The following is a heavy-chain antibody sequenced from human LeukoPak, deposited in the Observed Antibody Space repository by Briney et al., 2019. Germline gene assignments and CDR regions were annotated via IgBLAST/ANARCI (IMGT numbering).Heavy chain of an antibody. CDR1: GFTFSTYW. V-gene: IGHV3-7*01. J-gene: IGHJ4*02. CDR2: IKHDGSEK. CDR3: TRAYYDSSGYYYVYFDY. Sequence: GGSLRLSCAASGFTFSTYWMSWVRQAPGKGLEWVANIKHDGSEKYYVDSVKGRFTISRDNAKNSLYLQMNSLRAEDTAVFYCTRAYYDSSGYYYVYFDYWGQGSLVTVSS. D-gene: IGHD3-22*01.